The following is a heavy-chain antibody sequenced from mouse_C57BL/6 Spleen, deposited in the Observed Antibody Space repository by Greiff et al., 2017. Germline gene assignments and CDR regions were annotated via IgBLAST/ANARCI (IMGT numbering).Heavy chain of an antibody. CDR3: AKAEDGYFFAY. Sequence: QVQLQQSGPGLVAPSPTLSISCTASGFSLTSYGVSWVRQPPGQGLEWLGVIWGDGSTNYHSALISRLSISKDNSKSQVFLKLNSLQTDDTATYYCAKAEDGYFFAYWGQGTLVTVSA. CDR2: IWGDGST. V-gene: IGHV2-3*01. D-gene: IGHD2-3*01. J-gene: IGHJ3*01. CDR1: GFSLTSYG.